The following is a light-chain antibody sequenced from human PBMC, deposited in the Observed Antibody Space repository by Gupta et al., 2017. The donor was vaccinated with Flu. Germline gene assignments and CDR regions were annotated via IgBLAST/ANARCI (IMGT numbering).Light chain of an antibody. J-gene: IGLJ1*01. CDR2: YVS. Sequence: QSALTQPRSVSGSPGPSVTISCTGTSSDVGGYNYVSWYQQHPGQAPNLLIYYVSKRPSGVPDRFSGSKYATTASVTITGLQAEDEADYYWSSEAGSDNLGVFGTGTKVTVL. CDR3: SSEAGSDNLGV. V-gene: IGLV2-11*01. CDR1: SSDVGGYNY.